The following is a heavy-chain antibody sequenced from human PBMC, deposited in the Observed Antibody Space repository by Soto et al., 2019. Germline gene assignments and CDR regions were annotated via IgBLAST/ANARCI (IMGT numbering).Heavy chain of an antibody. D-gene: IGHD5-18*01. J-gene: IGHJ6*02. CDR1: GGTFSSYA. V-gene: IGHV1-69*13. CDR3: ARATSGRGYSYRWTETYYYGYVRDV. Sequence: SVKVSCKASGGTFSSYAISWVRQAPGQGLEWMGGIIPIFGTANYAQKFQGRVTITADESTSTAYMELSSLRSEDTAVYYCARATSGRGYSYRWTETYYYGYVRDVVGQATTVTVS. CDR2: IIPIFGTA.